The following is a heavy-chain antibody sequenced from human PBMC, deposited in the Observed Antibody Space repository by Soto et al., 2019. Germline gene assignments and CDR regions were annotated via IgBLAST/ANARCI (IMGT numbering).Heavy chain of an antibody. CDR2: VSPPFRTS. D-gene: IGHD3-10*01. CDR1: GVSFNNNG. J-gene: IGHJ6*02. CDR3: ARVLSYVSWSYSPYGVDV. V-gene: IGHV1-69*01. Sequence: QVQLVQSGAEVKKPGSSVKVSCKTSGVSFNNNGIGWVRQAPGHGLEWMGGVSPPFRTSNYARKFQGRISITADASTGTVNMEPSSLTSEDTYQYYCARVLSYVSWSYSPYGVDVWGQGTTVTVSS.